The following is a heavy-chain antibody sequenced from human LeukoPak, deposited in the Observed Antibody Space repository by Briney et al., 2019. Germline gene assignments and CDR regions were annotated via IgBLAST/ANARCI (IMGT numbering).Heavy chain of an antibody. CDR2: ISSSGSTI. Sequence: PGGSLRLSCAASGFTFSDYYMSWIRQAPGKGLEWVSYISSSGSTIYYADSVKGRFTISRDNAKNSLYLQMNSLRAEDTAVYYCARQSLSVWGSYRGLDYWGQGTLVTVSS. V-gene: IGHV3-11*01. CDR3: ARQSLSVWGSYRGLDY. CDR1: GFTFSDYY. D-gene: IGHD3-16*02. J-gene: IGHJ4*02.